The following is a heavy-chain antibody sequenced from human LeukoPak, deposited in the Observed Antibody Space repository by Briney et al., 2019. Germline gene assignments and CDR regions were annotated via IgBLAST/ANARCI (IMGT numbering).Heavy chain of an antibody. CDR1: XRSFSGHY. J-gene: IGHJ6*02. D-gene: IGHD6-6*01. Sequence: SQTLSLTRAVYXRSFSGHYWSSIRQPPGKGLEWLGEINHSGRTNYHPALKSRVTMSVDTSKNQFSLRLSSVTAADTAVYYCARGPVEYSSSSFHYYGMDVWGQGTTVTVSS. V-gene: IGHV4-34*01. CDR2: INHSGRT. CDR3: ARGPVEYSSSSFHYYGMDV.